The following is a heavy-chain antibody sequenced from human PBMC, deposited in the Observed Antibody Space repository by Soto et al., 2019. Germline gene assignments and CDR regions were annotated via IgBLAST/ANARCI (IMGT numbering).Heavy chain of an antibody. D-gene: IGHD6-19*01. J-gene: IGHJ3*02. CDR2: ISWNSGSI. Sequence: EVQLVESGGGLVQPGRSLRLSCAASGFTFDDYAMHWVRQAPGKGLEWVSGISWNSGSIGYAVSVKGRFTISRDNAKNSLYLQMNSLRAEDTALYYCARSGWADAFDIWGQGTMVTVSS. V-gene: IGHV3-9*01. CDR1: GFTFDDYA. CDR3: ARSGWADAFDI.